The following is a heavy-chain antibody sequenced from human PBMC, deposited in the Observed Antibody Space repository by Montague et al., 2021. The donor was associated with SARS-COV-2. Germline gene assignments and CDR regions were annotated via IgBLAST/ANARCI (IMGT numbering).Heavy chain of an antibody. CDR3: AEGEVPYDYGDYFDD. CDR1: GFTFSSYA. Sequence: SLRLSCAASGFTFSSYAMSWVRQAPGKGLEWVSAIRGSGGSTYYADSVKGRFTISRDNSKNTLYLQMHSLRAEDTAVYYCAEGEVPYDYGDYFDDWGQGTLVTVSS. V-gene: IGHV3-23*01. CDR2: IRGSGGST. D-gene: IGHD4-17*01. J-gene: IGHJ4*02.